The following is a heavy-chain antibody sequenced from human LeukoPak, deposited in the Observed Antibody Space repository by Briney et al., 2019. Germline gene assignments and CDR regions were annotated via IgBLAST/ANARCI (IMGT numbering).Heavy chain of an antibody. CDR3: ARAAYSGSYHSDY. Sequence: SSETLSLTCTVSGGSISSSDYYWGWIRQPPGKGLEWIGYIYYSGSTNYNPSLKSRVTISVDTSKNQFSLKLSSVTAADTAVYYCARAAYSGSYHSDYWGQGTLVTVSS. J-gene: IGHJ4*02. D-gene: IGHD1-26*01. CDR1: GGSISSSDYY. V-gene: IGHV4-61*08. CDR2: IYYSGST.